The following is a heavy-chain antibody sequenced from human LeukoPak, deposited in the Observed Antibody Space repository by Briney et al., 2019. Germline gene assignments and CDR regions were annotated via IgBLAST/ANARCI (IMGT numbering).Heavy chain of an antibody. V-gene: IGHV3-21*04. D-gene: IGHD3-3*01. Sequence: GGSLRLSCAASGFTFSSYSVNWVRQAPGKGLEWVSSISSSSSYIYYADSVKGRFTISRDNAKNSLYLQMNSLRAEDTAVYYCARDPTYDFWSGYHLDYWGQGTLVTVSS. CDR3: ARDPTYDFWSGYHLDY. J-gene: IGHJ4*02. CDR2: ISSSSSYI. CDR1: GFTFSSYS.